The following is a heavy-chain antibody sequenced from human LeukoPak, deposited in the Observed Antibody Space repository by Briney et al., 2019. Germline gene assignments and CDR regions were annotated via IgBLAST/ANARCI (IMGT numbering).Heavy chain of an antibody. Sequence: GGSLRLSRAASGFTFSSYEMNWVRQAPGKGLEWVSYISSSGSTIYYADSVKGRFTISRDNAKNSLYLQMNSLRAEDTAVYYCVGYSSSWYGDYWGQGTLVTVSS. CDR2: ISSSGSTI. J-gene: IGHJ4*02. CDR1: GFTFSSYE. CDR3: VGYSSSWYGDY. D-gene: IGHD6-13*01. V-gene: IGHV3-48*03.